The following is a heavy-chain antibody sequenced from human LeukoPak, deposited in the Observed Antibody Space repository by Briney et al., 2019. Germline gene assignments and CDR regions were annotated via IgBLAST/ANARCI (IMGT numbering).Heavy chain of an antibody. J-gene: IGHJ4*02. CDR3: ARAVGTYSSSWYLFGY. D-gene: IGHD6-13*01. Sequence: SVTVSLKGAVHSCTVCCFHWGWLRLAPGLGLVGWINPNSGGTNYAQKFQGRVTMTRDTSISTAYMELSRLRSDDTAVYYCARAVGTYSSSWYLFGYWGQGTLVTVSS. V-gene: IGHV1-2*02. CDR1: VHSCTVCC. CDR2: INPNSGGT.